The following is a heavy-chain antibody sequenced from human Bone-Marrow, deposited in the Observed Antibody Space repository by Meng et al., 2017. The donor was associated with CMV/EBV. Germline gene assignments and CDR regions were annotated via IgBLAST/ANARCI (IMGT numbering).Heavy chain of an antibody. J-gene: IGHJ4*02. CDR2: IYYTGST. D-gene: IGHD3-22*01. CDR1: GGSISNYY. Sequence: SETLSLTCTVSGGSISNYYWSWIRQPPGKGLEWIGYIYYTGSTNYNPSLKSRVTISVDTSKNQFSLRLSSVTAADTAVYYCARLSYYYDSSGYFFDYWGQGTLVTVSS. V-gene: IGHV4-59*08. CDR3: ARLSYYYDSSGYFFDY.